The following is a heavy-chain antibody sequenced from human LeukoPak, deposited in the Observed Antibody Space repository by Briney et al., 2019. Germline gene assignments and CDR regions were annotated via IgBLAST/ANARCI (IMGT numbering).Heavy chain of an antibody. CDR2: ISYDGSNK. CDR1: GFTFSSYS. V-gene: IGHV3-30*03. Sequence: GGSLRLSCAASGFTFSSYSMNWVRQAPGKGLEWVAVISYDGSNKYYADSVKGRFTISRDNSKNTLYLQMNSLRAEDTAVYYCARTSIWGQGTMVTVSS. CDR3: ARTSI. D-gene: IGHD3/OR15-3a*01. J-gene: IGHJ3*02.